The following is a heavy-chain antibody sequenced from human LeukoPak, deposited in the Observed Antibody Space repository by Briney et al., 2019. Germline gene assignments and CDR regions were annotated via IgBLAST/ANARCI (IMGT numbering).Heavy chain of an antibody. CDR2: VWSDGVNR. J-gene: IGHJ4*02. V-gene: IGHV3-33*06. D-gene: IGHD6-6*01. CDR3: AKDSRSSSIDF. Sequence: GRSLRLSCAASGFTFSNYDMHWVGQAPGKGLVWVAVVWSDGVNRYYADSVKGRFTISRDNSKNTLYLQMNSLRAEDTALYYCAKDSRSSSIDFWGQGTLVTVSS. CDR1: GFTFSNYD.